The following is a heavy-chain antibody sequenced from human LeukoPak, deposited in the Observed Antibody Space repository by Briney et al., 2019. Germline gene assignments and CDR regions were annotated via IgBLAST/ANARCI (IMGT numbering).Heavy chain of an antibody. D-gene: IGHD6-25*01. CDR3: ARAPRRLADGAFDI. Sequence: SVKVSCKASGGTFSSYAISWVRQAPGQGLEWMGGIIPIFGTANYEQKLQGRVTITADESTSTAYMELSSLGSEDAAVYYCARAPRRLADGAFDIWGQGTMVTVSS. CDR1: GGTFSSYA. CDR2: IIPIFGTA. J-gene: IGHJ3*02. V-gene: IGHV1-69*13.